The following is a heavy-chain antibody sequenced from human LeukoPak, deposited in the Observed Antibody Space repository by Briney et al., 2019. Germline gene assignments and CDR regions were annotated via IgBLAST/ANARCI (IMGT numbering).Heavy chain of an antibody. CDR1: GFTFSSYE. CDR2: ISSSGSTI. Sequence: GGSLRLSCAASGFTFSSYEVNWVRQAPGKGLEWVSYISSSGSTIYYADSVKGRFTISRDNAKNSLYLQMNSLRAEDTAVYYCARGDDSSGSLFDYWGQGTLVTVSS. V-gene: IGHV3-48*03. J-gene: IGHJ4*02. D-gene: IGHD3-22*01. CDR3: ARGDDSSGSLFDY.